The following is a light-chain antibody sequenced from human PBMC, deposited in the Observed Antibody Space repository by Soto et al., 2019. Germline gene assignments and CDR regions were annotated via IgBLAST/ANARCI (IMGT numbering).Light chain of an antibody. Sequence: EIAMTQSPGNLSLSPGEIATLSCIASQSVSSNYLAWYQQKPGQAPRLLIYGASTRATGIPARFSGSGSGTEFTLTISSLQSEDFAVYYCQQYNNWPPLTFGGGTKVDIK. V-gene: IGKV3-15*01. CDR2: GAS. J-gene: IGKJ4*01. CDR3: QQYNNWPPLT. CDR1: QSVSSN.